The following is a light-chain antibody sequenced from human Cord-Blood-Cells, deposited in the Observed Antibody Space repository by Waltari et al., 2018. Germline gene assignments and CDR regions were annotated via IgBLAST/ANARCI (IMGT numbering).Light chain of an antibody. CDR2: DVS. CDR3: SSYTSSRTRV. CDR1: SSDVGGYNN. J-gene: IGLJ1*01. Sequence: QSALTQPASVSGSPGQSITIPCTGTSSDVGGYNNVSWYQQHPGKAPKLMIYDVSNRPSGVSNRFSGSKSGNTASLTISGLQAEDEADYYCSSYTSSRTRVFGTGTKVTVL. V-gene: IGLV2-14*01.